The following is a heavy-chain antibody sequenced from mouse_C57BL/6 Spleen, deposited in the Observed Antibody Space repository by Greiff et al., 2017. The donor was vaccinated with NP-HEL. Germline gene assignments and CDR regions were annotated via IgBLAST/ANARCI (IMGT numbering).Heavy chain of an antibody. V-gene: IGHV1-15*01. J-gene: IGHJ2*01. CDR1: GHTFTDYE. CDR2: IDPETGGT. CDR3: TRLYYYGSSFLDY. Sequence: QVQLQQSGAELVRPGASVTLSCKASGHTFTDYEMHWVKQTPVHGLEWIGAIDPETGGTAYNQKFKGKAILTADKSSSTAYMELRSLTSEDSAVYYCTRLYYYGSSFLDYWGQGTTLTVSS. D-gene: IGHD1-1*01.